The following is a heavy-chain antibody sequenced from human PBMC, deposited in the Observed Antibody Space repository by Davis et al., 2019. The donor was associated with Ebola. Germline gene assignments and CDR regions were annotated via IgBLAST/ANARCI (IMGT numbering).Heavy chain of an antibody. V-gene: IGHV4-34*01. CDR2: INHSGST. CDR1: GGSFSGYY. CDR3: ARLETVTGLDY. Sequence: MPSETLSLTCAVYGGSFSGYYWSWIRQPPGKGLEWIGEINHSGSTNYNPSLKSRVTMSVDTSKNQFSLKLSSVTAADTAVYYCARLETVTGLDYWGQGTLVTVSS. D-gene: IGHD6-19*01. J-gene: IGHJ4*02.